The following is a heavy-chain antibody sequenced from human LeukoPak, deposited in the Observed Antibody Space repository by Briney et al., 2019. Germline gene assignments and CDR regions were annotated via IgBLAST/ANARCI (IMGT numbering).Heavy chain of an antibody. CDR2: ISYDGSNK. D-gene: IGHD2-15*01. V-gene: IGHV3-30*03. J-gene: IGHJ6*02. Sequence: PGGSLRLSCAASGFIFSGYSMNWVRQAPGKGLEWVAVISYDGSNKYYADSVKGRFTFSRDNSKNTLYLQMNSLRAEDTAVYYCARSPTEGYCSGGSCYSGVDIRYYYGMDVWGQGTTVTVSS. CDR3: ARSPTEGYCSGGSCYSGVDIRYYYGMDV. CDR1: GFIFSGYS.